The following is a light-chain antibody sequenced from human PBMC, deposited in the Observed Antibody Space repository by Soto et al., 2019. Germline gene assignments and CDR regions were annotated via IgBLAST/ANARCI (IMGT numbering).Light chain of an antibody. CDR3: QPRGNWPRAT. CDR2: DAS. J-gene: IGKJ4*01. CDR1: QSVSSY. Sequence: EIVLTQSPATLSLSPGERATLSCRASQSVSSYLAWYQQKPGQAPRLLIYDASNRATGITARFSGSGSGTDFTLTISSLEPEDFAVYYYQPRGNWPRATFGGGTKVEIK. V-gene: IGKV3-11*01.